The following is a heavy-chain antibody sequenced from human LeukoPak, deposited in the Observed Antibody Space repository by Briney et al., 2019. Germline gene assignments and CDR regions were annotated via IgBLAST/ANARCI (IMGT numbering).Heavy chain of an antibody. V-gene: IGHV4-59*01. Sequence: SETLSLTCGVSGGSISSYHWAWIRQAPGKGLEWIGYIYYAGSTNYNPSLKSRVTISVDTSKNQFSLKLSSVTAADTAMYYCARMFCGATACNSWDPHYFDSWGQGTLVTVSS. CDR1: GGSISSYH. CDR2: IYYAGST. CDR3: ARMFCGATACNSWDPHYFDS. J-gene: IGHJ4*02. D-gene: IGHD4-23*01.